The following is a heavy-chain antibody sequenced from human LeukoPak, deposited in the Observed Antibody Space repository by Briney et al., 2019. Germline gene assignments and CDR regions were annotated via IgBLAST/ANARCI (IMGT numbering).Heavy chain of an antibody. D-gene: IGHD1-26*01. V-gene: IGHV3-33*01. CDR1: GFTFSSYG. J-gene: IGHJ4*02. Sequence: GGSLRLSCAASGFTFSSYGMHWVRQAPGKGLEWVAVIWYDGSNKYYADSVKGQFTISRDNSKNTLYLQMNSLRAEDTAVYYCARTGGASGSYLVYWGQGTLVTVSS. CDR2: IWYDGSNK. CDR3: ARTGGASGSYLVY.